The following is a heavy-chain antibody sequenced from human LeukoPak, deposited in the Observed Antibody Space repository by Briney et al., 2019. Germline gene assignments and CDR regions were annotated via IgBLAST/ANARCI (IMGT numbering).Heavy chain of an antibody. J-gene: IGHJ4*02. V-gene: IGHV4-59*01. CDR3: ARTKSDFWSGFPDNFDY. CDR1: GGSISSYY. Sequence: SETLSLTCTVSGGSISSYYWSWIRQPPGKGLEWIGYIYYSGSTNYNPSLKSRVTISVDTSKNQFSLKLSSVTAADTAVYYCARTKSDFWSGFPDNFDYWGQGTLVNVSS. D-gene: IGHD3-3*01. CDR2: IYYSGST.